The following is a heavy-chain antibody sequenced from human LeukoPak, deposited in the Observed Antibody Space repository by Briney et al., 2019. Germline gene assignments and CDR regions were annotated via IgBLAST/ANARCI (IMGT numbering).Heavy chain of an antibody. CDR3: AREIVVVPAATRYYYYGMDV. J-gene: IGHJ6*04. V-gene: IGHV1-18*01. Sequence: ASVKVSCKASGYTFTSYGISWVRQAPGQGLEWMGWISAYNGNTNYAQKLQGRVTMTTDTSTSTAYMELRSLRSDDTAVYYCAREIVVVPAATRYYYYGMDVWGKGTTVTVSS. CDR1: GYTFTSYG. CDR2: ISAYNGNT. D-gene: IGHD2-2*01.